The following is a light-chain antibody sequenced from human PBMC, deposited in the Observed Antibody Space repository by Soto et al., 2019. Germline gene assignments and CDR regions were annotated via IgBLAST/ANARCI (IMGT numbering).Light chain of an antibody. J-gene: IGLJ3*02. CDR1: RSNIGAGYD. CDR3: QSYDNCLSGSRV. V-gene: IGLV1-40*01. Sequence: QTVLTQQPSVSGAPGQRVTISCTGSRSNIGAGYDVHWYQQLPGTAPKILIYGTNNRPSGVPDRFSGSKSGMSASLAITGFQAAYEANYYCQSYDNCLSGSRVVGGVTKPTVL. CDR2: GTN.